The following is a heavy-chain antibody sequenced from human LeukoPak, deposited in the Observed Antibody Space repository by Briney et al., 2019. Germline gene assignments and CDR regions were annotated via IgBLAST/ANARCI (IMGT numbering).Heavy chain of an antibody. Sequence: GGSLRLSCAASGFTFSSYSMNWVRQAPGKGLEWVSAISGSGGSTYYADSVKGRFTISRDNSKNTLYLQMNSLRAEDTAVYYCAKDNGGYYYDSSGYRWGQGTLVTVSS. CDR2: ISGSGGST. J-gene: IGHJ5*02. D-gene: IGHD3-22*01. CDR1: GFTFSSYS. V-gene: IGHV3-23*01. CDR3: AKDNGGYYYDSSGYR.